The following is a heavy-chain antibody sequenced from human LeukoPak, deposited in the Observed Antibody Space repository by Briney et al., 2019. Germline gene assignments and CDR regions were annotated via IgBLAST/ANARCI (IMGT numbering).Heavy chain of an antibody. Sequence: SQTLSLTCTVSGGSFSSGDYSWNWIRQPAGKGLEWIGRIYTSGSTNYNPSLKSRVTMSVDTSKNQFSLKLSSVTAADTAVYYCARGVGYCSSTSCWQYYYYYYMDVWGKGTTVTVSS. J-gene: IGHJ6*03. CDR3: ARGVGYCSSTSCWQYYYYYYMDV. D-gene: IGHD2-2*01. CDR1: GGSFSSGDYS. V-gene: IGHV4-61*02. CDR2: IYTSGST.